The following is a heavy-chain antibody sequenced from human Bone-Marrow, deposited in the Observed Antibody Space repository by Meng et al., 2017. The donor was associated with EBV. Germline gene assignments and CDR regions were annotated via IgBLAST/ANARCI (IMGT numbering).Heavy chain of an antibody. J-gene: IGHJ4*02. D-gene: IGHD4-17*01. V-gene: IGHV4-39*07. CDR1: GGSISTPNSY. Sequence: QWRLQGAGPGLGKPSETLSLICTVSGGSISTPNSYWGWIRQPPGKGLEWIGTFYSVATTFYNPSLKSRLTISVDTSKNQFSLRLNSVTAADTAVYYCVRGYDYGDYVDFWGQGTLVTVSS. CDR2: FYSVATT. CDR3: VRGYDYGDYVDF.